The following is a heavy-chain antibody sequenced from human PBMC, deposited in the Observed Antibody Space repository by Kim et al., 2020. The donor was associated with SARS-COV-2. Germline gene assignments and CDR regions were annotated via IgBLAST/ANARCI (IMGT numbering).Heavy chain of an antibody. V-gene: IGHV3-15*01. D-gene: IGHD3-10*01. CDR1: GFPFTSAW. Sequence: GGSLRLSCVASGFPFTSAWMIWVRQAPGKGLEWIGRIKNRNEGGTVDYAAPLKGRFTISRDDSKNLLFLQMDRLITEDTAMYYCATDWGSGSRWIRALDLWGRGTEVTVSS. CDR3: ATDWGSGSRWIRALDL. J-gene: IGHJ3*01. CDR2: IKNRNEGGTV.